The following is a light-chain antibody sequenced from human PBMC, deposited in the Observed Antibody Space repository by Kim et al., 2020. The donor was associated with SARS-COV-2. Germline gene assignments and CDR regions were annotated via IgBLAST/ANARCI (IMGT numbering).Light chain of an antibody. J-gene: IGLJ3*02. CDR1: SSDVGGYNY. Sequence: QSALTQPASVSWSPGQSITISCTGTSSDVGGYNYVSWYQQHPGKAPKLMIYDVSNRPSGVSNRFSGSKSGNTASLTISGLQAEDEADYYCSSYTSSSTIWVFGGGTKLTVL. V-gene: IGLV2-14*03. CDR3: SSYTSSSTIWV. CDR2: DVS.